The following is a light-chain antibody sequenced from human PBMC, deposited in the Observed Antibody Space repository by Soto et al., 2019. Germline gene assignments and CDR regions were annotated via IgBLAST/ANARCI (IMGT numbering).Light chain of an antibody. J-gene: IGLJ1*01. CDR3: SSYAGSNNPYV. CDR2: EVT. CDR1: SGDIGGYDY. V-gene: IGLV2-8*01. Sequence: QSALTQPPSASGSPGQSVTISCTGTSGDIGGYDYVSWYQQHPGKAPKLMIYEVTKRPLGVPDRFSGSKSGNTASLTVSGLQAEDEADYYCSSYAGSNNPYVFGKGTKLTV.